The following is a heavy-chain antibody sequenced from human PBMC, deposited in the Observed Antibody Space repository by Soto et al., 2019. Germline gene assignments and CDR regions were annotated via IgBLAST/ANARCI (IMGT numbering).Heavy chain of an antibody. V-gene: IGHV3-23*01. J-gene: IGHJ4*02. D-gene: IGHD2-15*01. CDR2: IGASGGST. CDR3: AKVHCGGGSCYIPYYFDY. Sequence: GALRLSCAASGFTFSSYSLGWVRQAPGEGLEWVSAIGASGGSTYYADSVRGRFTISRDNSMNTVYLQVNSLRAEDTAVYFCAKVHCGGGSCYIPYYFDYWGQGTLVTVSS. CDR1: GFTFSSYS.